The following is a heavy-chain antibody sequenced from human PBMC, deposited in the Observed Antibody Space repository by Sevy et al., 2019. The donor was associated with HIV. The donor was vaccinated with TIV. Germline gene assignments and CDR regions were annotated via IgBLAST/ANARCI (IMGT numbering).Heavy chain of an antibody. CDR2: FDPEDGET. J-gene: IGHJ4*02. CDR1: GYTLSQLS. V-gene: IGHV1-24*01. D-gene: IGHD3-22*01. CDR3: ATTKDYYESSGCPFDY. Sequence: ASVKVSCKVSGYTLSQLSMHWVRQAPGKGLEWMGSFDPEDGETLYAQKLQGRVTMTEDTSMETAYMELNSLRYEDTAVYYCATTKDYYESSGCPFDYWGQGTLVTVSS.